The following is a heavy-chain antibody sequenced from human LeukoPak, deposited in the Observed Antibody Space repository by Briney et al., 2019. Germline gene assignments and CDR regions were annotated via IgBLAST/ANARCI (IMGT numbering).Heavy chain of an antibody. D-gene: IGHD3-22*01. V-gene: IGHV3-30-3*01. CDR1: GFTFSSYA. J-gene: IGHJ4*02. CDR2: ISYDGSNK. Sequence: GGSLRLSCAASGFTFSSYAKHWVRQAPGKGLEWVAVISYDGSNKYYADSVKGRFTISRDNSKNTLYLQMNSLRAEDTAVYYCARDNYDSSGLAYYWGQGTLVTVSS. CDR3: ARDNYDSSGLAYY.